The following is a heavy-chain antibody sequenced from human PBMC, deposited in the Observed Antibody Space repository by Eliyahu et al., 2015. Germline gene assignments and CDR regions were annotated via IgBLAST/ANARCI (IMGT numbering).Heavy chain of an antibody. Sequence: QTGAVANIHTASVNVSCKASGYTFTNYGITWVRQAPGHGLEWMGWINPSNGNTNYAQNLQGRVTMTGDTSTSTAYMELRSLRSDDTAVYYCARGTRTATVGYWYFDLWGRGTLVTVSS. V-gene: IGHV1-18*04. CDR1: GYTFTNYG. D-gene: IGHD1-26*01. J-gene: IGHJ2*01. CDR3: ARGTRTATVGYWYFDL. CDR2: INPSNGNT.